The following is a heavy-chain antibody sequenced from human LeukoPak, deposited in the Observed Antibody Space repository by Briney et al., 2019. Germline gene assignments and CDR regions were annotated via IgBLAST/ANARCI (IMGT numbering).Heavy chain of an antibody. Sequence: PGGSLRLSCAASGFSFSTYWMSWVRQAPGKGLEWVANIRQDGSDTYYAGSLKGRVTISRDNAKNSLYLQMNSLRAEDTAVYYCARDPPRSQNLRYFDLWGRGTLVTVSS. D-gene: IGHD1-14*01. CDR2: IRQDGSDT. J-gene: IGHJ2*01. V-gene: IGHV3-7*01. CDR1: GFSFSTYW. CDR3: ARDPPRSQNLRYFDL.